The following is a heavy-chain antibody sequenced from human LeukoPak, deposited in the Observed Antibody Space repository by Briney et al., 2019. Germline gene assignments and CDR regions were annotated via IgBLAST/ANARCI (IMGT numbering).Heavy chain of an antibody. CDR3: ARYSSGFDY. CDR2: INHSGST. Sequence: SETLSLTCAVYGGSFSGYYWSWIRQPPGKGLEWIGEINHSGSTNYNPSLKSRVTISVDTSKNQFSLKLSPVTAADTAVYYCARYSSGFDYWGQGTLVTVSS. V-gene: IGHV4-34*01. CDR1: GGSFSGYY. J-gene: IGHJ4*02. D-gene: IGHD6-19*01.